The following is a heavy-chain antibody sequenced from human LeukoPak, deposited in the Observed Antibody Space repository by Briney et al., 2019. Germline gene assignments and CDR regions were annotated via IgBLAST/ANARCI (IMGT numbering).Heavy chain of an antibody. D-gene: IGHD3-16*01. J-gene: IGHJ3*02. V-gene: IGHV4-39*07. CDR1: GGSISSSSYY. Sequence: SETLSLTCTVSGGSISSSSYYWGWIRQPPGKGLEWIGSIYYSGSTYYNPSLKSRVTISVDTSKNQFSLKLSSVTAADTAVYYCAGVPLGTDAFDIWGQGTMVTVSS. CDR2: IYYSGST. CDR3: AGVPLGTDAFDI.